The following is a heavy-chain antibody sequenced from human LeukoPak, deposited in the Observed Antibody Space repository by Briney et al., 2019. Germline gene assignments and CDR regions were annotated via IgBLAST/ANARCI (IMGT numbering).Heavy chain of an antibody. CDR1: GYSISRGYS. V-gene: IGHV4-38-2*02. D-gene: IGHD3-10*01. J-gene: IGHJ4*02. Sequence: SETLSLTCTVSGYSISRGYSWGWIRQPPGKGLEWIGNIYHSGSTNYSPSLKSRVTISVDTSKNQFSLKLSSVTAADTAVYYCARANIYGSESVIGSVFDRWGQGILVVVSS. CDR3: ARANIYGSESVIGSVFDR. CDR2: IYHSGST.